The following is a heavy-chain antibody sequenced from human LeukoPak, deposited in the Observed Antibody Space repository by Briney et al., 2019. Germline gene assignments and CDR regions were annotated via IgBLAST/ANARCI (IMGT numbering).Heavy chain of an antibody. CDR1: GYTFTGYY. CDR2: INPNSGGT. D-gene: IGHD2-2*01. J-gene: IGHJ5*01. V-gene: IGHV1-2*02. CDR3: ARDPSNTSGRMIWFDS. Sequence: ASVKVSCKASGYTFTGYYMHWVRQAPGQGLEWMGWINPNSGGTNYAQKFQGRVTMTRDTSISTAYMEVRSLRFDDTAMYYCARDPSNTSGRMIWFDSWGQGTLVTVSS.